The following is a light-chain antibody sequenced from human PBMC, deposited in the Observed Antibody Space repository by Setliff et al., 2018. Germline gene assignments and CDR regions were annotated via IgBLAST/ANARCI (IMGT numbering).Light chain of an antibody. CDR2: DVI. J-gene: IGLJ1*01. CDR1: SNDVGAYDL. Sequence: QSALAQPASVSGSPGQSITISCSGTSNDVGAYDLVSWYQLHPGKVPKLMIYDVINRPSGVSDRFSGSKSGNTASLTISGLQAEDEATYYCISYLYSQTLYVFGTGTKVTVL. V-gene: IGLV2-14*03. CDR3: ISYLYSQTLYV.